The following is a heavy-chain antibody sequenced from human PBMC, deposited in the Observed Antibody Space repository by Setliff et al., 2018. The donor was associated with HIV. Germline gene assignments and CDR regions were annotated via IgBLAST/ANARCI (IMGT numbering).Heavy chain of an antibody. D-gene: IGHD6-19*01. V-gene: IGHV4-39*07. CDR3: ARDNEQMAVPGAVFDY. CDR2: IDHSGST. J-gene: IGHJ4*02. CDR1: GGSITSDGYF. Sequence: SETLSLTCTVSGGSITSDGYFWTWIRQPPGKGLECIGEIDHSGSTYYNPSLKRRVTISVDTSKNQFSLKLDSVTAADTAVYYCARDNEQMAVPGAVFDYWGQGTLVTVSS.